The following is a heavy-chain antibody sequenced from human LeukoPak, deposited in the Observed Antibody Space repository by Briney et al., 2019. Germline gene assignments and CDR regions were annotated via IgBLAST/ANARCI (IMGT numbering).Heavy chain of an antibody. CDR1: ALTFSDYW. Sequence: WGSLRLSWAASALTFSDYWMTWVRQAPGKGLERVAKIKEDGSEKYYVDSVKGRFTISRDNSKTTLYLQMNSLRAEDTAVYYCAKEPAAEDYFDYWGQGTLVTVSS. CDR2: IKEDGSEK. V-gene: IGHV3-7*03. CDR3: AKEPAAEDYFDY. D-gene: IGHD1-14*01. J-gene: IGHJ4*02.